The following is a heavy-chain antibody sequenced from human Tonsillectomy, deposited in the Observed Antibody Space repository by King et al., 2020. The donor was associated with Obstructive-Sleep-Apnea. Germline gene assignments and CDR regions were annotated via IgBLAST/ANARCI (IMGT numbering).Heavy chain of an antibody. J-gene: IGHJ4*02. D-gene: IGHD6-13*01. Sequence: VQLVESGGGVVQPGRSLRLSCAASGFTFSSYTMHWVRQAPGKGLEWGAIISYDGNNKYNADSVKGRFTISRDNSNNKLYLQMNSLRAEDTAVYYCAREGGWYFLDYWGQGTLVTVSS. CDR3: AREGGWYFLDY. CDR1: GFTFSSYT. CDR2: ISYDGNNK. V-gene: IGHV3-30*04.